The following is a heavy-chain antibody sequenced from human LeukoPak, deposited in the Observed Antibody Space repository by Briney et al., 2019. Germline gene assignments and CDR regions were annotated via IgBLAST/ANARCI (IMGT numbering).Heavy chain of an antibody. D-gene: IGHD6-19*01. CDR1: GGSITYYY. J-gene: IGHJ4*02. V-gene: IGHV4-59*01. CDR3: ARVGVAGPYYFDY. CDR2: IYYDGST. Sequence: PSETLSLTCTVSGGSITYYYWSWIRQPPGKGLEWTGYIYYDGSTNYNPSLKSRVTISIDTSKNQFSLRLTSVTAADTAVYYCARVGVAGPYYFDYWGQGTLVTVSS.